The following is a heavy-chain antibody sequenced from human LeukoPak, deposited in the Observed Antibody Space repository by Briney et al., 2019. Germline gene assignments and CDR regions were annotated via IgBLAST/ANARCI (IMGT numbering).Heavy chain of an antibody. V-gene: IGHV3-23*01. CDR2: ISGSDGST. CDR3: AKGKGYSSSSSDH. CDR1: GFTFNSHA. D-gene: IGHD6-6*01. Sequence: GGSLRLSCAASGFTFNSHAMNWVRQAPGKGLXXXSAISGSDGSTYYADSVKGRFTISRDNSKNTLYLQMNSLRAEDTAVYHCAKGKGYSSSSSDHWGQGTLVTVSS. J-gene: IGHJ5*02.